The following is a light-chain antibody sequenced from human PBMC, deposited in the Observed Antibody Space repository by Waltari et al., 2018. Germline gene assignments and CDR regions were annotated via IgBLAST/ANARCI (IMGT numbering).Light chain of an antibody. CDR3: SSYGGTYIV. J-gene: IGLJ1*01. V-gene: IGLV2-8*01. CDR2: EVT. Sequence: QSALNHPPSASGSPGQAVTLSCPGPNSYVGTYNYVAWYQQHPVRAPKLMIYEVTNRTSGVPDRFSGSTSGNTASLTVSGLQAEDEADYYCSSYGGTYIVFGTGTKITVL. CDR1: NSYVGTYNY.